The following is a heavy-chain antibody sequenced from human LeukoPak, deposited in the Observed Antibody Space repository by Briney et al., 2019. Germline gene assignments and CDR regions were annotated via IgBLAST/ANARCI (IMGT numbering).Heavy chain of an antibody. CDR2: ISSSGSTI. D-gene: IGHD2-21*01. V-gene: IGHV3-48*03. CDR3: ARDAYPYSAYDY. J-gene: IGHJ4*02. CDR1: GFTFSSYA. Sequence: GRSLRLSCAASGFTFSSYAMHWVRQAPGKGLEWVSYISSSGSTIYYADSVKGRFTISRDNAKNSLYLQMNSLRAEDTAVYYCARDAYPYSAYDYWGQGTLVTVSS.